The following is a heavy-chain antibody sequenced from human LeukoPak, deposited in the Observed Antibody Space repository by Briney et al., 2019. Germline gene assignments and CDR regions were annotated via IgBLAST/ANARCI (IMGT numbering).Heavy chain of an antibody. CDR3: ARDPYYYDSSGYFGDY. D-gene: IGHD3-22*01. CDR1: GFTVSSNY. J-gene: IGHJ4*02. CDR2: IYSGGNT. Sequence: GGSLRLSCAASGFTVSSNYMSWVRQAPGKGLEWVSVIYSGGNTYYADSVKGRFTISRDNSKNTLYLQMNSLRAEDTAVYYCARDPYYYDSSGYFGDYWGQGTLVTVSS. V-gene: IGHV3-66*01.